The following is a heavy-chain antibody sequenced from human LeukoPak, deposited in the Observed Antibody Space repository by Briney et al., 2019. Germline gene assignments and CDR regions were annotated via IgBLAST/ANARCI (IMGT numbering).Heavy chain of an antibody. J-gene: IGHJ3*01. D-gene: IGHD3-22*01. V-gene: IGHV3-66*01. CDR3: ARDGLDSSGPVAFYV. Sequence: GGSLRLSCVASGFIINNNYVSWVRQAPGRGLEWVSIIHINADTHYADSVKGRFTIYRDNSKNTLYLQMNSLRSEDTAVYYCARDGLDSSGPVAFYVWGQGAMVTVSS. CDR2: IHINADT. CDR1: GFIINNNY.